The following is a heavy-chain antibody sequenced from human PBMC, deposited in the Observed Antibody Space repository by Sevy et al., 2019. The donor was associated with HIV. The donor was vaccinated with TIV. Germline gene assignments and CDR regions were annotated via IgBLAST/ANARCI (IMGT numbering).Heavy chain of an antibody. D-gene: IGHD3-16*01. CDR1: SDSISSSSYF. Sequence: SETLSLTCTVSSDSISSSSYFWGWVRQPPGKGLEWIASFYYRGDTYYNPSLKSRVTVSIDTSTNNFSLKVTSVSARDTAVYYCAGHRVHDYVRGTSGPLYVWGRGTRVTVSS. J-gene: IGHJ2*01. CDR3: AGHRVHDYVRGTSGPLYV. V-gene: IGHV4-39*01. CDR2: FYYRGDT.